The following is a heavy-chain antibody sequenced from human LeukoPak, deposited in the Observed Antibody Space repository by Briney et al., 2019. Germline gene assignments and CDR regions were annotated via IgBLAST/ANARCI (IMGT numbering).Heavy chain of an antibody. CDR1: GGSISSYY. Sequence: SETPSLTCTVSGGSISSYYWSWIRQPPGKGLEWIGYIYYRGSTNYNPSLKSRVTISGDTSKNQFSLKLSSVTAADTAVYYCARSGDSYGDFDYWGQGALVTVSS. D-gene: IGHD5-18*01. CDR3: ARSGDSYGDFDY. CDR2: IYYRGST. V-gene: IGHV4-59*08. J-gene: IGHJ4*02.